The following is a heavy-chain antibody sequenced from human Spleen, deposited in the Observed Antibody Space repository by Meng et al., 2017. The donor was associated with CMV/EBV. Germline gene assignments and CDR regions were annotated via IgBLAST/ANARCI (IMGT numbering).Heavy chain of an antibody. CDR3: ARIRDGYNYFDY. V-gene: IGHV1-69*05. CDR1: GGTFSNYA. Sequence: SVKVSCKASGGTFSNYAITWVRQVPGQGLEWMGGIIPIFGTANYAQKFQGRVTMTRDTSISTAYMELSRLRSDDTAVYYCARIRDGYNYFDYWGQGTLVTVSS. D-gene: IGHD5-24*01. CDR2: IIPIFGTA. J-gene: IGHJ4*02.